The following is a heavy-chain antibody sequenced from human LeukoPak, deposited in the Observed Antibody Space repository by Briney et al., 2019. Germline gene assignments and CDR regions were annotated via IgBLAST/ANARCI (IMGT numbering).Heavy chain of an antibody. CDR2: INPNSGGT. Sequence: ASVKVSCKASGYTFTGYYMHWVRQAPGQGLEWMGWINPNSGGTNYAQKFQGRVTMTTDTSTSTVYMELRSLRSDDTAVYYCARGSPPRRNYDSRGYYSYYFDYWGQGTLVTVSS. J-gene: IGHJ4*02. CDR3: ARGSPPRRNYDSRGYYSYYFDY. CDR1: GYTFTGYY. D-gene: IGHD3-22*01. V-gene: IGHV1-2*02.